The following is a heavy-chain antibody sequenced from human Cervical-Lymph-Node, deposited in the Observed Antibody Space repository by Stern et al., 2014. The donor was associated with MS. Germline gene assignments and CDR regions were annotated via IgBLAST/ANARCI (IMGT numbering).Heavy chain of an antibody. CDR3: ARGLLGSENAFDI. D-gene: IGHD2-15*01. J-gene: IGHJ3*02. V-gene: IGHV1-18*01. CDR2: ISAYNGNT. Sequence: AQLVDSGAEVKKPAASVKVSCKAACYTFISYGISCVRQAPGQGLEWMGWISAYNGNTNYAQKLQGRVTMTTDTSTSTAYMELRSLRSDDTAVYYCARGLLGSENAFDIWGQGTMVTVSS. CDR1: CYTFISYG.